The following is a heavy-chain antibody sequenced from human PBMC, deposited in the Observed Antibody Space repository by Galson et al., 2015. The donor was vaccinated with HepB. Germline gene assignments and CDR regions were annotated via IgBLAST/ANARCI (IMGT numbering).Heavy chain of an antibody. CDR3: ARLRVSVATFYRASWIDP. CDR1: GGSFSGYF. J-gene: IGHJ5*02. CDR2: INHRGNT. D-gene: IGHD5-12*01. V-gene: IGHV4-34*01. Sequence: LSLTCAVYGGSFSGYFWNWVRQPPGKGLEWIGEINHRGNTNYNPSLKSRVTISLDTSKNQFSLKLTSVTAADTAVYYCARLRVSVATFYRASWIDPWGQGTLVTVSS.